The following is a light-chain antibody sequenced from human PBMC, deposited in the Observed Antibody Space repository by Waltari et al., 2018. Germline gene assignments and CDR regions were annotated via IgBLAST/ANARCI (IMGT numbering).Light chain of an antibody. V-gene: IGLV1-40*01. CDR2: GNS. CDR1: SSNIGAGYD. Sequence: QSVLTQPPSVSGAPGQRVTISCTGSSSNIGAGYDVHWYQQLPGTAPKLLIYGNSNRPSGVPDRFSRSKSGSSASLAITGLQEEDEADYYCQSDDSSPSGYVCGGGTKLTVL. CDR3: QSDDSSPSGYV. J-gene: IGLJ2*01.